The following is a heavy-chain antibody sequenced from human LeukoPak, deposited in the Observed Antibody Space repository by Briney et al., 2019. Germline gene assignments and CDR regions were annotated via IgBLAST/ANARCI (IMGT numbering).Heavy chain of an antibody. CDR3: VREGTYYYDSSGSNFDY. CDR1: GYTFTSYG. J-gene: IGHJ4*02. CDR2: ISAYNGNT. Sequence: ASVKVSCKASGYTFTSYGISWVRQAPGQGLEWMGWISAYNGNTNYAQKVQGRVTMTTDTSTSTAYMELRSLRSDDTAVYYCVREGTYYYDSSGSNFDYWGQGTLVTVSS. D-gene: IGHD3-22*01. V-gene: IGHV1-18*01.